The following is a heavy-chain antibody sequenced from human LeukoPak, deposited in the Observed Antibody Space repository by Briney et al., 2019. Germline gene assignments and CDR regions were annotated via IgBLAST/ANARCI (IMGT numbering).Heavy chain of an antibody. CDR1: GFTFSDTW. CDR2: IRSDGSDT. J-gene: IGHJ5*02. CDR3: ARDPLEKSA. Sequence: GGSLRLSCAASGFTFSDTWMHWVRQAPGEGLVWVSRIRSDGSDTRYAESVKGRFTISRDNAKNSLYLQMNSLRAEDTAVYYCARDPLEKSAWGQGTLVTVSS. V-gene: IGHV3-74*01.